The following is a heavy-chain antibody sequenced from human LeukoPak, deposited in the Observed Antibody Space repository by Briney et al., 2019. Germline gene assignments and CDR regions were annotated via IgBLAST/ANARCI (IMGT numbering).Heavy chain of an antibody. CDR3: AREGYDILTGYFVIDY. Sequence: ASVKVSCKASGYTFTSYYMHWVRQAPGQGLEWMGWISAYNGNTNYAQKLQGRVTMTTDTSTSTAYMELRSLRSDDTAVYYCAREGYDILTGYFVIDYWGQGTLVTVSS. D-gene: IGHD3-9*01. CDR2: ISAYNGNT. CDR1: GYTFTSYY. V-gene: IGHV1-18*04. J-gene: IGHJ4*02.